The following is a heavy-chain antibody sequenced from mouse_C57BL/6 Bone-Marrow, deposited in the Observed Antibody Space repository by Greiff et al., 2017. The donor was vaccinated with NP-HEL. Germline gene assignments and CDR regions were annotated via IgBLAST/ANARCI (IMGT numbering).Heavy chain of an antibody. CDR1: GYTFTSYW. D-gene: IGHD2-4*01. Sequence: QVQLQQPGAELVKPGASVKLSCKASGYTFTSYWMQWVKQRPGQGLEWIGEIDPSDSYTNYNQKFKGKATLTVDTSSSTAYMQLSSLTSEDSAVYYCARGRVIYYDYDDAMDYWGQGTSVTVSS. CDR3: ARGRVIYYDYDDAMDY. J-gene: IGHJ4*01. V-gene: IGHV1-50*01. CDR2: IDPSDSYT.